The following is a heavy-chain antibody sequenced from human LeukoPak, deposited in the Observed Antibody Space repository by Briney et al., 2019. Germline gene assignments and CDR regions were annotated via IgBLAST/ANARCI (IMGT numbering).Heavy chain of an antibody. CDR1: GFIFSNYG. CDR3: ARGLRNTDTFDI. V-gene: IGHV3-33*01. CDR2: IWYDGSNK. J-gene: IGHJ3*02. Sequence: PGRSLRVSCAGSGFIFSNYGMHWVRQAPGKGREGVAVIWYDGSNKYYADSVKGRFTISRDNSKNTVYLQMNSLRAEDTAVYYCARGLRNTDTFDIWGQGTMVTVSS.